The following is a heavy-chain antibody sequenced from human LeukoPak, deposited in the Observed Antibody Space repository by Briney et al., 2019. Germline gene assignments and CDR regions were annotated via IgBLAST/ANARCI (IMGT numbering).Heavy chain of an antibody. CDR3: ARRMATVPDAFDI. Sequence: PSETLSLTCNVSGDSLTSHFWSWIRQTPGKGLEWIGYVFHSGSTNYSPSLKSRVTISLDTSKPQFSLRLASVTAADTAVYYCARRMATVPDAFDIWGRGTMVSVSS. J-gene: IGHJ3*02. D-gene: IGHD5-24*01. V-gene: IGHV4-59*08. CDR2: VFHSGST. CDR1: GDSLTSHF.